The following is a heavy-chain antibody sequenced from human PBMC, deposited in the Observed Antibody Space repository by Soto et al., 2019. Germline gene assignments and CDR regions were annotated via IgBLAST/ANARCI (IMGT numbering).Heavy chain of an antibody. V-gene: IGHV6-1*01. CDR2: TYYRSKWYN. Sequence: QPLSLTCAISGDSVSSDSAAWNWIRQSPSRGLEWLGRTYYRSKWYNDYAVSVIGRITINPDTSKNHFSLQLNSVTPEDTAVYYCVRSRVFIAVAGMATYYYYYGMDVWGQGTTVTVSS. J-gene: IGHJ6*02. CDR3: VRSRVFIAVAGMATYYYYYGMDV. CDR1: GDSVSSDSAA. D-gene: IGHD6-19*01.